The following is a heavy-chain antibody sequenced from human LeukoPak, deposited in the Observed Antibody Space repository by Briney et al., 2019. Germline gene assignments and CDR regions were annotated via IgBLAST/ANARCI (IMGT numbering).Heavy chain of an antibody. V-gene: IGHV3-30*02. CDR3: AKDSGAIAVAGDFDY. CDR2: IRYDGSNK. J-gene: IGHJ4*02. D-gene: IGHD6-19*01. CDR1: GFTFSSDG. Sequence: GGSLRLSCAASGFTFSSDGMHWVRQAPGKGLEWVAFIRYDGSNKYYADSVKGRFTISRDNSKNTLYLQMNSLRAEDTAVYYCAKDSGAIAVAGDFDYWGQGTLVTVSS.